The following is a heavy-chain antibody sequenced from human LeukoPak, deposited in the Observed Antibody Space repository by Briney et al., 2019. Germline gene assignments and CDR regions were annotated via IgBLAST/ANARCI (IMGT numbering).Heavy chain of an antibody. V-gene: IGHV4-39*01. CDR3: ARLNVYDYVVRYFDY. CDR1: GVSISNSRYY. Sequence: PSETLSLTCTVSGVSISNSRYYWGWIRQPPGKGLEWIATIHFTGGTYYNPSLQGRAIISVDRSKNQLSLRLSSVTAADTAVFYCARLNVYDYVVRYFDYWGQGALVTVSS. CDR2: IHFTGGT. D-gene: IGHD3-16*01. J-gene: IGHJ4*02.